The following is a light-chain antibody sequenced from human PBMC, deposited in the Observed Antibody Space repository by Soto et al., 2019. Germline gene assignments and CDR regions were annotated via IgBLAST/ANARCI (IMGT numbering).Light chain of an antibody. CDR2: EVN. CDR1: SSDVGGYNY. CDR3: TSYTSRNTYF. J-gene: IGLJ1*01. Sequence: QSALTQPASVSASPGQSITISCTGTSSDVGGYNYVSWYQQHPGKAPKLIIYEVNNRPSGVSNRFSGSKSGNTASLTISGLQPEDEADYYCTSYTSRNTYFFGSGTKLTGL. V-gene: IGLV2-14*01.